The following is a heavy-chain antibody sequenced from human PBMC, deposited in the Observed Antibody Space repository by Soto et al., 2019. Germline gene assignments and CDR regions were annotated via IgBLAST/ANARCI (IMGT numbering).Heavy chain of an antibody. J-gene: IGHJ5*02. D-gene: IGHD3-3*01. CDR2: IYSSGST. Sequence: TLSLTCTVTGGAISGYYWTWIRQSDGEGLEWIGRIYSSGSTNYNPSLKSRVTISLDTSMNYFSLRLSSVTAADTAVYYCARGQRFSDWFDPWGQGTLVTVSS. V-gene: IGHV4-4*07. CDR1: GGAISGYY. CDR3: ARGQRFSDWFDP.